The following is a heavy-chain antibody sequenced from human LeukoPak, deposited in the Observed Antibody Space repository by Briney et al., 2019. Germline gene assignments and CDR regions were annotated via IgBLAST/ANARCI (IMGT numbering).Heavy chain of an antibody. CDR2: INPNSGGT. V-gene: IGHV1-2*02. J-gene: IGHJ6*03. CDR3: AKDFWSGYYVSHYYYMDV. Sequence: ASVKVSCKASGYTFTGYYMHWVRQAPRQGLEWMGWINPNSGGTNYAQKFQGRVTMTRDTSISTAYMELSRLRSDDTAVYYCAKDFWSGYYVSHYYYMDVWGKGTTVTVSS. D-gene: IGHD3-3*01. CDR1: GYTFTGYY.